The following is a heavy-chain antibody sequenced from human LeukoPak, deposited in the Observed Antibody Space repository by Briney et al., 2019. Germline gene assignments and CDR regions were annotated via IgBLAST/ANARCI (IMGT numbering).Heavy chain of an antibody. J-gene: IGHJ4*02. CDR1: GFTFSSYS. V-gene: IGHV3-21*01. CDR3: ARVQRGNTFDY. Sequence: GGSLRLSCAASGFTFSSYSMNWVRQAPGKGLEGGSSISSRSSYIYYADSVKGRFTISRDNAKNSLYLKMNSLRAEDPAVSYCARVQRGNTFDYWGQGTLVTVSS. D-gene: IGHD4-23*01. CDR2: ISSRSSYI.